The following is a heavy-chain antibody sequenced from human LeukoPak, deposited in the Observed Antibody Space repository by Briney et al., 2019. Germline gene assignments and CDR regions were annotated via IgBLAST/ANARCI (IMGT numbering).Heavy chain of an antibody. CDR3: ARGPGRAHLEWFIYYYYMDV. Sequence: GGSLRLSCAASGFIFSYSALHWVRQAPGKGLEWVAYINGGGSPIYYADSVRGRFTISRDNAKNSLYLQMNSLKTEDTAVYYCARGPGRAHLEWFIYYYYMDVWGKGTTVTVSS. CDR2: INGGGSPI. CDR1: GFIFSYSA. J-gene: IGHJ6*03. D-gene: IGHD3-3*01. V-gene: IGHV3-48*01.